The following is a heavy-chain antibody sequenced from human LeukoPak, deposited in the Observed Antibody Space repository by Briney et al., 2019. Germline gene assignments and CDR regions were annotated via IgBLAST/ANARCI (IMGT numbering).Heavy chain of an antibody. CDR2: IYPGDSDT. Sequence: GESLKISCKASGYSFNNYWIGWVRHMPGKGLEWMGFIYPGDSDTRYSPSFQGQVTISADKSISTAYLQWNSLKASDTAMYYCARHGSSTWYGDYWGQGTLVTVSS. J-gene: IGHJ4*02. CDR3: ARHGSSTWYGDY. V-gene: IGHV5-51*01. CDR1: GYSFNNYW. D-gene: IGHD6-13*01.